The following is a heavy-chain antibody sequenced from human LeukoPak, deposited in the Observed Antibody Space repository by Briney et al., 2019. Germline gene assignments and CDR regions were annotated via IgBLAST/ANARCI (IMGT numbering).Heavy chain of an antibody. Sequence: PSETLSLTCTVSGGSISSNKYYWGWIRQPPGKGLELIGSIYYSGSTYYNPSLKSRVTISVDTSKNQFSLKLSSVTAADTAVYYCATPYSGGYHGLDIWGQGTMVTVSS. V-gene: IGHV4-39*01. J-gene: IGHJ3*02. CDR2: IYYSGST. CDR3: ATPYSGGYHGLDI. D-gene: IGHD1-26*01. CDR1: GGSISSNKYY.